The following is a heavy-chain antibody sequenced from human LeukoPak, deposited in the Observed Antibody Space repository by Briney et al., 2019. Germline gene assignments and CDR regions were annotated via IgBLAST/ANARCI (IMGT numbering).Heavy chain of an antibody. CDR2: FSSSGRYI. V-gene: IGHV3-21*01. CDR3: ARGGPGRSLTIVPERTKYYMDV. D-gene: IGHD1-26*01. Sequence: GGSLRLSCAASGFTLSSYTMNWVRQAPGKGLQWVSSFSSSGRYIYYVDSVKGRFTISRDNAKNSLYLQMNSLRAEDTAVYYCARGGPGRSLTIVPERTKYYMDVWGKGATVTVSS. CDR1: GFTLSSYT. J-gene: IGHJ6*03.